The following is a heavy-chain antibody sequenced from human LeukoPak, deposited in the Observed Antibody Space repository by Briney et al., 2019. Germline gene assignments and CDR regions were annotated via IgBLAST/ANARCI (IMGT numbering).Heavy chain of an antibody. CDR2: IYSGGTT. D-gene: IGHD2-21*02. CDR1: GFTVISNS. V-gene: IGHV3-53*01. J-gene: IGHJ4*02. CDR3: ARRAGADSHPYDY. Sequence: GGSLRLSCTVSGFTVISNSMSWARQAPGKGLEWASFIYSGGTTLYSDSVKGRFTISRDNSKNTLYLQMYSLRAEDTAVYYCARRAGADSHPYDYWGQGTLVTVS.